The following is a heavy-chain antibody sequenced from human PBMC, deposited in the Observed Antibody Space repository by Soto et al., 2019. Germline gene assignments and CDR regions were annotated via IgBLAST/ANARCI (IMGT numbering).Heavy chain of an antibody. V-gene: IGHV3-33*01. J-gene: IGHJ3*02. CDR1: GFTFSSYG. Sequence: QVQLVESGGGVVHPGRSLRLSCAASGFTFSSYGMHWVRQAPGKGLEWVALIWFDGSDKYYTESVKGRFTISRDNSKSTLYLQMHSLRDEDTAVYYCARLYCSASSCYSVGAFDIRGQGTMVTVSS. D-gene: IGHD2-15*01. CDR2: IWFDGSDK. CDR3: ARLYCSASSCYSVGAFDI.